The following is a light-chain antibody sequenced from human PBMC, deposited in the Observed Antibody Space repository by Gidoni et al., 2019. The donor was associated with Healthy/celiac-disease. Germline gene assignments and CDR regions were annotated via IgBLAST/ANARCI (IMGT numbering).Light chain of an antibody. CDR2: GAS. CDR1: QSVSSN. V-gene: IGKV3-15*01. J-gene: IGKJ4*01. CDR3: QQYNNWPPS. Sequence: IVMTQSPATLSVSPGARATLSCRASQSVSSNLAWYQQKPGQAPRLLIYGASTRATGIPARFSGSGSGTEFTLTISSLQSEDFAVYYCQQYNNWPPSFGGGTKVEIK.